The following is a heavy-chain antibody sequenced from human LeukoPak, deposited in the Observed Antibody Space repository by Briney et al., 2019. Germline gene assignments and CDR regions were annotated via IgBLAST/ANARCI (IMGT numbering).Heavy chain of an antibody. CDR3: ARDRYYYDSSGYYYGMDV. J-gene: IGHJ6*02. Sequence: PSETLSLTCAVYGGSFSGYYWSWIRQPPGKGLEWIGEINHSGSTNYNPSLKSRVTISVDTSKNQFSLKLSSVTAADTAVYYCARDRYYYDSSGYYYGMDVWGQGTTVTVSS. CDR1: GGSFSGYY. V-gene: IGHV4-34*01. CDR2: INHSGST. D-gene: IGHD3-22*01.